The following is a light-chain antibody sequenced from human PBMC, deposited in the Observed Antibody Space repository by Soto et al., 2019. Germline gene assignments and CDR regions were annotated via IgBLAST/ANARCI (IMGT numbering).Light chain of an antibody. CDR3: QQRSNWSWT. CDR1: QSLSSD. CDR2: DAS. J-gene: IGKJ1*01. Sequence: IVLTQSPVTLSLSPGDSATLSCRSSQSLSSDSLAWYQHNPGQAPRLLIYDASNRATGIPSRFSGSGSGTDFSLTISSLEPEDFAVYYCQQRSNWSWTFGQGTKVDIK. V-gene: IGKV3-11*01.